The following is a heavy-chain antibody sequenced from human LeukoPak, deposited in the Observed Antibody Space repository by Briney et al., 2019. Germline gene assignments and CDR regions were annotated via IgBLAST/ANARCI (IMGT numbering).Heavy chain of an antibody. J-gene: IGHJ5*02. D-gene: IGHD3-9*01. CDR2: IYYSGST. V-gene: IGHV4-39*01. Sequence: SETLSLTCTVSGGSISSSSYYWGWIRQPPGKGLEWIGSIYYSGSTYYNPSLKSRVTISVDTSKNQFSLKLSSVTAADTAVYYCARQPLKSYYDILTGSYNVGWFDPWGQGTLVTVSS. CDR3: ARQPLKSYYDILTGSYNVGWFDP. CDR1: GGSISSSSYY.